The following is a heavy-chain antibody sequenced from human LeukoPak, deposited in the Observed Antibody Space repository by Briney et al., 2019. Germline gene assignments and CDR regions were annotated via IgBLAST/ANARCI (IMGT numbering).Heavy chain of an antibody. Sequence: ASVKVSCKVSGYTLTELSMHWVRQAPGKGLEWMGGFDPEDGETIYAQKFQERVTITRDMSTSTAYMELSSLRSEDTAVYYCAADFYFDLGNPRFYYFDYWGQGTLVTVSS. CDR1: GYTLTELS. D-gene: IGHD3-22*01. CDR3: AADFYFDLGNPRFYYFDY. V-gene: IGHV1-24*01. CDR2: FDPEDGET. J-gene: IGHJ4*02.